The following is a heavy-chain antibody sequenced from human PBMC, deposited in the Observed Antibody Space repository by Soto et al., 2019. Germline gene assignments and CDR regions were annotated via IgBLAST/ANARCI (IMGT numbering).Heavy chain of an antibody. CDR1: GDSITSSNW. CDR3: ARDLGTGTDY. J-gene: IGHJ4*02. Sequence: QVHLQESGPGLVKPSGTLSLTCAVSGDSITSSNWWSWVRQAPGKGLEWIGEIYHSGATNSNPSLKNRATISGDPSNNHCSLKLTSVTAADTAVYFCARDLGTGTDYWGRGTLVTVAS. CDR2: IYHSGAT. D-gene: IGHD1-1*01. V-gene: IGHV4-4*02.